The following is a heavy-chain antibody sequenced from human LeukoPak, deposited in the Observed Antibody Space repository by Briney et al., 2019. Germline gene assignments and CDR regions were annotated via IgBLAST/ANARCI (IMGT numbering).Heavy chain of an antibody. Sequence: GGSLRLSCAASGFTFSSFAMHWVRQAPGKGLEWVAVISSDASNKYYADSVKGRFTISRDNSKNTLCLQMNSLRAEDTAVYYCARDWGTSSGTYLNCWGQGTLVTVTS. CDR2: ISSDASNK. V-gene: IGHV3-30*01. CDR3: ARDWGTSSGTYLNC. CDR1: GFTFSSFA. J-gene: IGHJ4*02. D-gene: IGHD6-6*01.